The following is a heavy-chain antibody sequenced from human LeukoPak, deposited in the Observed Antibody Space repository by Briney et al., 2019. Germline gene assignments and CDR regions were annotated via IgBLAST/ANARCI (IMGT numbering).Heavy chain of an antibody. Sequence: GGSLRLSCAASGFTFSSYWMSWVRQAPGKGLEWVANIKQDGSEKYYVDSVKGRFTISRDNAKNSLYLQMNSLRAEDTAVYYCAGGAAGSLRTYYYVDVWGKGTTVTVSS. CDR1: GFTFSSYW. CDR3: AGGAAGSLRTYYYVDV. D-gene: IGHD6-13*01. J-gene: IGHJ6*03. V-gene: IGHV3-7*04. CDR2: IKQDGSEK.